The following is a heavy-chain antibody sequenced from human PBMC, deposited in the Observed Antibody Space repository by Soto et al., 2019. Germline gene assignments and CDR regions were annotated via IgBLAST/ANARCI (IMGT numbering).Heavy chain of an antibody. CDR1: GGSISSGDYY. Sequence: QVQLQESGPGLVKPSQTLSLTCTVSGGSISSGDYYWSWIRQPPGKGLEWSAYIYYSGSPFYNPSLKSRVTILVDTAKNQFSLRLSSVTPADTAVYYCAREYHRQMGWFDPWGQVTLVTVSS. J-gene: IGHJ5*02. V-gene: IGHV4-30-4*01. CDR2: IYYSGSP. CDR3: AREYHRQMGWFDP. D-gene: IGHD2-2*01.